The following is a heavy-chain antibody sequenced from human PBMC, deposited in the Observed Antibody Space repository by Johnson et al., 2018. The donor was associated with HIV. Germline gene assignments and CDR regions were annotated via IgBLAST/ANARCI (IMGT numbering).Heavy chain of an antibody. V-gene: IGHV3-30-3*01. CDR3: GRGGWELPGREAFDF. D-gene: IGHD1-26*01. CDR2: ISYDGSNK. J-gene: IGHJ3*01. CDR1: GFTFSSYA. Sequence: QVQLVESGGGVVQPGRSLRLSCAASGFTFSSYAMHWVRQAPGKGLEWVAVISYDGSNKYYADSVKGRFTISRDNSKNTLYLQMNSLRAEDTAVYYCGRGGWELPGREAFDFWGQGTMVTVSS.